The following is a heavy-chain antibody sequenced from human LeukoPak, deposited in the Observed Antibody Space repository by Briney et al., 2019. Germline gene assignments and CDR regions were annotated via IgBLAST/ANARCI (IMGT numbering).Heavy chain of an antibody. D-gene: IGHD1-26*01. CDR2: IYYSGST. CDR1: GGSISSGDYY. CDR3: ARDRGGSYEENWFDP. Sequence: RASQTLSLTCTVSGGSISSGDYYWSWIRQPPGKGLERIGYIYYSGSTYYNPSLKSRVTISVDTSKNQFSLKLSSVTAADTAGYYCARDRGGSYEENWFDPWGQGTLVTVSS. J-gene: IGHJ5*02. V-gene: IGHV4-30-4*08.